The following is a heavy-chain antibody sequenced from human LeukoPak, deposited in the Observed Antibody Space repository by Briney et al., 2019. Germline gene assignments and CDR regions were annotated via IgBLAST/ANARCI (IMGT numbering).Heavy chain of an antibody. CDR2: ISTTSGNI. CDR3: ARRAPSHDFDD. Sequence: GGSLRLSCAASGFSFSSYSMNWVRQAPGKGLEWVAAISTTSGNIYYADSVKGRFTISRDNAKNSLYLQMNSLRVEDTALYYCARRAPSHDFDDWGQGTLVTVSS. J-gene: IGHJ4*02. V-gene: IGHV3-21*01. CDR1: GFSFSSYS.